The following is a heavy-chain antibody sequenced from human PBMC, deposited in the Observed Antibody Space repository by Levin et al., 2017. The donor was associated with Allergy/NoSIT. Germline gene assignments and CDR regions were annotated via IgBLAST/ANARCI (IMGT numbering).Heavy chain of an antibody. V-gene: IGHV3-11*01. J-gene: IGHJ4*02. D-gene: IGHD5-18*01. CDR1: GFTFSDYY. CDR3: ARDGVGYSYGIDY. CDR2: ISSSGSTI. Sequence: GESLKISCAASGFTFSDYYMSWIRQAPGKGLEWVSYISSSGSTIYYADSVKGRFTISRDNAKNSLYLQMNSLRAEDTAVYYCARDGVGYSYGIDYWGQGTLVTVSS.